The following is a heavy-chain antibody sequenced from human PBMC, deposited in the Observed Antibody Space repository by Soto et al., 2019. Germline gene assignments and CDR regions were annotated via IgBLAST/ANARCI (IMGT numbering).Heavy chain of an antibody. CDR2: IIPIFGTA. CDR1: GGTFSSYA. CDR3: ARSVVVPAAMVFRDYYYYYYGMDV. J-gene: IGHJ6*02. Sequence: SVKVSCKASGGTFSSYAISWVRQAPGQGLEWMGGIIPIFGTANYAQKFQGRVTITADESTSTAYMEMSSLRSEDTAVYYCARSVVVPAAMVFRDYYYYYYGMDVWGQGTTVTVSS. V-gene: IGHV1-69*13. D-gene: IGHD2-2*01.